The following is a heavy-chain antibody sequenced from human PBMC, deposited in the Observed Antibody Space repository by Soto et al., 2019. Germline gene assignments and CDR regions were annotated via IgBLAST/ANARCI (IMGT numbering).Heavy chain of an antibody. CDR1: GFSSSGYE. Sequence: PGGSLRLSCEASGFSSSGYEMNWVRQAPGKGLQWISYISDSSTYYADSVKGRFTISRDNAKNALYLQMSSLRADDTAVYHCARGSGMDVWGQGTTVTVSS. V-gene: IGHV3-48*03. CDR3: ARGSGMDV. J-gene: IGHJ6*02. CDR2: ISDSST.